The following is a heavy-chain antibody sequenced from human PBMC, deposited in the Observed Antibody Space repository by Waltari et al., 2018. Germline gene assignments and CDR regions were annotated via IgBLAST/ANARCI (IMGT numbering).Heavy chain of an antibody. D-gene: IGHD2-15*01. CDR1: GFTFSSYA. V-gene: IGHV3-30-3*01. CDR3: ARVGGSGGSVWPHFDY. J-gene: IGHJ4*03. CDR2: ISYDGSNK. Sequence: QVQLVQSGGGVVQPGRSLRLSCAASGFTFSSYAMHWVRQAPGKGLEWVEVISYDGSNKYYADAVKGRFTSSRDNSKNTLYLQMNSLRAEDTAVYYCARVGGSGGSVWPHFDYWGQGTMVTVSS.